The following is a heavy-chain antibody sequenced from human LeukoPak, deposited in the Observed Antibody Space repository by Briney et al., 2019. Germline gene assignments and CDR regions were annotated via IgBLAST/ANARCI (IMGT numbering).Heavy chain of an antibody. CDR3: ARGATYYYDSCGYYFDY. Sequence: ASVKVSCKASGYTFTSYGISWVRQAPGQGLEWMGWISAYNGNTNYAQKLQGRVTMTTDTSTSTAYMELRSLRSDDTAVYYCARGATYYYDSCGYYFDYWGQGTLVTVSS. V-gene: IGHV1-18*01. CDR2: ISAYNGNT. CDR1: GYTFTSYG. D-gene: IGHD3-22*01. J-gene: IGHJ4*02.